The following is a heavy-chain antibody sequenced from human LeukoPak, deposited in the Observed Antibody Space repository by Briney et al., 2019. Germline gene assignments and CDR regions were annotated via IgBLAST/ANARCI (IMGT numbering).Heavy chain of an antibody. CDR3: ARDQEGFDY. CDR1: GYTFTSNY. V-gene: IGHV1-46*01. CDR2: IYPRDGST. J-gene: IGHJ4*02. Sequence: PSASVKVSCKASGYTFTSNYIHWVRQAPGQGLEWMGMIYPRDGSTSYAQKFQGRVTVTRDTSTSTVHMELSGLRSEDTAVYYRARDQEGFDYWGQGTLVTVSS.